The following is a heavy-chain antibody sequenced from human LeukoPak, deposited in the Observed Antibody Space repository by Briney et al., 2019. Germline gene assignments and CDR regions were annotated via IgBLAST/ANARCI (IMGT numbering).Heavy chain of an antibody. V-gene: IGHV4-4*07. CDR2: IYPSGST. CDR3: AVGADCSGGSCYKFDP. D-gene: IGHD2-15*01. CDR1: GGSISGYY. J-gene: IGHJ5*02. Sequence: SETLSLTCTVSGGSISGYYWSWIRQPAGKGLEWIGRIYPSGSTNYNPSLKSRVTISVDTSKNQFSLKLSSVTAADTAVYYCAVGADCSGGSCYKFDPWGQGTLVTVSS.